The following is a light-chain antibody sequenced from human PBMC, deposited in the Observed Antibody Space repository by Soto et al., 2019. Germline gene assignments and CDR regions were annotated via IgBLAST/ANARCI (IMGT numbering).Light chain of an antibody. V-gene: IGKV3-11*01. CDR2: ATS. CDR3: QQRSSWPFT. CDR1: QSVRSY. Sequence: EVVLTQSPATLSLSPGESATLSCRASQSVRSYLAWYQQKPGQAPRLLIYATSNRATGIPARFSGSGSGTDFTLSISSLEPEDFAVYYCQQRSSWPFTFGPGTKVDIK. J-gene: IGKJ3*01.